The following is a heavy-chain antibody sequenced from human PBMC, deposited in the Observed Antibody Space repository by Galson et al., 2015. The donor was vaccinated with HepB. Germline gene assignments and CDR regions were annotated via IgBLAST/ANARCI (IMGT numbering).Heavy chain of an antibody. CDR3: ARAAYYDDTYGFYSLDY. CDR2: ISYNRNNK. D-gene: IGHD3-22*01. V-gene: IGHV3-30-3*01. J-gene: IGHJ4*02. CDR1: GFSFSSYY. Sequence: SLRLSCAASGFSFSSYYMHWVRLAPGKGLEWVAIISYNRNNKYYADSVKGRFTISRDNSKSTLYLQMNSLRAEDTAVYYCARAAYYDDTYGFYSLDYWGQGTLVTVSS.